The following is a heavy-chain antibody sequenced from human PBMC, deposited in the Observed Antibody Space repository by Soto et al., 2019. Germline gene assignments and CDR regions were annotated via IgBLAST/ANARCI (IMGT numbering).Heavy chain of an antibody. CDR2: IHYSGTT. CDR3: ARLQFGEGFDY. J-gene: IGHJ4*02. Sequence: SETLSLTCSVSGGSISRSNICWGWILQTPGKGLEWIGCIHYSGTTCYNPSLKSRVTISVDTSRNQFSLHLTSVTAADTAVYYCARLQFGEGFDYWGQGALVTVSS. CDR1: GGSISRSNIC. D-gene: IGHD3-10*01. V-gene: IGHV4-39*07.